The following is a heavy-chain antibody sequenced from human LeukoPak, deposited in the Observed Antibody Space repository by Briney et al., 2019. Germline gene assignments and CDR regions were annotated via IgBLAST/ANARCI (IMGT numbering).Heavy chain of an antibody. D-gene: IGHD3-9*01. CDR3: ARDQGPRYFDTSGPRNN. CDR1: GYTFIDYG. Sequence: ASVKVSCKASGYTFIDYGFSWVRQAPGQGLEWMGWISTYNGHTNYAQKFQGRVTMTTDTSTSTAYMELRSLRPDDTAVYYCARDQGPRYFDTSGPRNNWGQGTLVTVSS. J-gene: IGHJ4*02. V-gene: IGHV1-18*01. CDR2: ISTYNGHT.